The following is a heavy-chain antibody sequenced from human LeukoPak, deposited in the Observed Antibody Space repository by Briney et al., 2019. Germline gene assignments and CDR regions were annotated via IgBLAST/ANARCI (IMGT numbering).Heavy chain of an antibody. D-gene: IGHD3-10*01. J-gene: IGHJ4*02. V-gene: IGHV1-2*02. CDR1: GYTFTRYY. CDR2: INPNSGGT. CDR3: ARPRYYYGSGSPASHPYFDY. Sequence: ASVKVSCKASGYTFTRYYMHWVRQAPGQGLEWMGWINPNSGGTNYAQKLQGRVTMTTDTSTSTAYMELRSLRSDDTAVYYCARPRYYYGSGSPASHPYFDYWGQGTLVTVSS.